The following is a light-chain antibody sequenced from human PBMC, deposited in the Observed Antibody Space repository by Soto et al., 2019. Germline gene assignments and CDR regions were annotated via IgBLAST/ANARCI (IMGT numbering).Light chain of an antibody. Sequence: QSALTQPASVSGSPGQSITISCTGTSGDIGSYNYVSWYQQHPDKAPRLLISEVTNRPSGVSNRFSGSKSGNTASLTISGLQAEDEADYYCSSYTGNTSPVVFGGGTKVTVL. J-gene: IGLJ2*01. V-gene: IGLV2-14*01. CDR1: SGDIGSYNY. CDR2: EVT. CDR3: SSYTGNTSPVV.